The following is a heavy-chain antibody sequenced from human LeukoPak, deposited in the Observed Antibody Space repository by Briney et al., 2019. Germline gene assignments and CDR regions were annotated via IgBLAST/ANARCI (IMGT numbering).Heavy chain of an antibody. CDR1: GFTFSGYA. CDR2: ISGSGGST. CDR3: AKEGGDYYDSSGYYYFDY. J-gene: IGHJ4*02. Sequence: HPGGSLRLSCTASGFTFSGYAMSWVRQAPGKGLEWVSAISGSGGSTYYADSVKGRFTISRDNSKNTLYLQMNSLRAEDTAVYYCAKEGGDYYDSSGYYYFDYWGQGTLVTVSS. V-gene: IGHV3-23*01. D-gene: IGHD3-22*01.